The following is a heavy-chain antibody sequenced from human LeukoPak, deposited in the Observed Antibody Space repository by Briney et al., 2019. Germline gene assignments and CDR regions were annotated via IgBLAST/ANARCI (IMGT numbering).Heavy chain of an antibody. V-gene: IGHV3-21*01. J-gene: IGHJ3*02. CDR2: ISSSSSYT. D-gene: IGHD1-7*01. CDR1: GFTLSRYS. CDR3: ARGRPVLQLLWGAFDI. Sequence: GRSLRLSCAPSGFTLSRYSTNWVREAPGKGLEWVSCISSSSSYTYYVDSVKGRFTISRDNAKNSLYLQMNSLRAEDTAVYSCARGRPVLQLLWGAFDIWGQGTMVTVYS.